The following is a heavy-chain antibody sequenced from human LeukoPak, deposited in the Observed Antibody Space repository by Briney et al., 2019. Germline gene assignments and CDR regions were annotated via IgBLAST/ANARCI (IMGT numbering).Heavy chain of an antibody. CDR3: ARGGAYVWGSYRCYFDY. CDR1: GFTFSSYS. D-gene: IGHD3-16*02. Sequence: PGGSLRLSCAASGFTFSSYSMNWVRQAPGKGLEWVSSISSSSSYIYYADSVKGRFTISRYNAKNSLYLQMNSLRAEDTAVYYCARGGAYVWGSYRCYFDYWGQGTLVTVSS. CDR2: ISSSSSYI. J-gene: IGHJ4*02. V-gene: IGHV3-21*01.